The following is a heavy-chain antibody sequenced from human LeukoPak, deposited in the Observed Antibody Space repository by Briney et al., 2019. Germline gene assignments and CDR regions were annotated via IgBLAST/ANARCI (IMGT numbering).Heavy chain of an antibody. V-gene: IGHV1-46*01. CDR3: ARDRRGVVAATYNWFDP. J-gene: IGHJ5*02. CDR1: GYTFTSYY. CDR2: INPSGGST. D-gene: IGHD2-15*01. Sequence: ASVKVYCKASGYTFTSYYMHWVRQAPGQGLEWMGIINPSGGSTSYAQKFQGRVTMTRDTSTSTVYMELSSLRSEDTAVYYCARDRRGVVAATYNWFDPWGQGTLVTVSS.